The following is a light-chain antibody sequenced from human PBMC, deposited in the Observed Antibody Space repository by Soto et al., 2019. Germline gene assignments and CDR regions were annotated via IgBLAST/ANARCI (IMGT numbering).Light chain of an antibody. J-gene: IGLJ1*01. CDR2: EVS. CDR1: SSDVGGYNY. CDR3: SSYAGSNNYV. Sequence: QSALTQPPSASGSPGQSVTIACTVTSSDVGGYNYVSWYQQHPGKAPKLMIYEVSKQPSGVPDRFSGSKSGNTASLTVSGLQAEDEADYYCSSYAGSNNYVFGTGTKVTVL. V-gene: IGLV2-8*01.